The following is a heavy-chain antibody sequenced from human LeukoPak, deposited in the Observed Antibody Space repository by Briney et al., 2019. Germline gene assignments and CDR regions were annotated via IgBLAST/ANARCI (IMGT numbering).Heavy chain of an antibody. CDR3: ENELERFVDY. Sequence: GGSLRLSCAASGFTFSSYAMHWVRQAPGKGLEWVAVISYDGSNKYYADSVKGRFTISRDNSKNTLYLQMNSLRPEDTAVYYCENELERFVDYWGQGTLVTVSS. V-gene: IGHV3-30-3*02. CDR1: GFTFSSYA. J-gene: IGHJ4*02. CDR2: ISYDGSNK. D-gene: IGHD3-10*01.